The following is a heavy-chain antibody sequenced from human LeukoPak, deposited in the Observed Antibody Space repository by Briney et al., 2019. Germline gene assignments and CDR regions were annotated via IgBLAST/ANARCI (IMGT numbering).Heavy chain of an antibody. CDR3: HSSSLRQLRDY. Sequence: GASVKVSCKASGYTFTSYGISWVRQAPGQGLEWMGGIIPIFGTANYAQKFQGRVTITADKSTSTAYMELSSLRSEDTAVYYCHSSSLRQLRDYWGQGTLVTVSS. CDR1: GYTFTSYG. J-gene: IGHJ4*02. V-gene: IGHV1-69*06. D-gene: IGHD6-13*01. CDR2: IIPIFGTA.